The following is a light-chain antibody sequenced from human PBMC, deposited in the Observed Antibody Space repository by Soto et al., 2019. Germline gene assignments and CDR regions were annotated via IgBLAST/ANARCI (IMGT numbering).Light chain of an antibody. V-gene: IGKV3-20*01. CDR3: QQYGGAPWT. CDR1: QSVSSSS. Sequence: EIVLTQSPGTLSLSPGERATLSCRASQSVSSSSLAWYQQKPGQAPRLLIYGASSRATGIPDRFSGSGSGTDFTLTISRLEPEDCAVYYCQQYGGAPWTFGQGYKVEIK. J-gene: IGKJ1*01. CDR2: GAS.